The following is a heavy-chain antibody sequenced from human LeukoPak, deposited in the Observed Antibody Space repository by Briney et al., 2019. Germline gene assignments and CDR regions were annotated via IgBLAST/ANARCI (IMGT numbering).Heavy chain of an antibody. CDR2: ISGSSMYI. J-gene: IGHJ4*02. V-gene: IGHV3-21*01. Sequence: GGSLRLSCAASGFTFSSYSMNWVRQPPGKGPEWVAAISGSSMYIYYADSVKGPFTISRDNAKNSLYLQLDSLTVEDTAVYYCARSGYDILTDFDSWGQGSLVTVSS. CDR3: ARSGYDILTDFDS. D-gene: IGHD3-9*01. CDR1: GFTFSSYS.